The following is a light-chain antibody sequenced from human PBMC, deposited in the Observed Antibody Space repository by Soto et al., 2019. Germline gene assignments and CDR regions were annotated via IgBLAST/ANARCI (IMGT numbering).Light chain of an antibody. J-gene: IGKJ4*01. CDR3: QQTRSYPST. Sequence: DIQMTQSPSSLSASVGDRVTITCRASQSISSYLNWYQQKPGKAHNLLIYGAYTLQSEVPSRFSGSGSGTDFTLTINSLQAEDFATYYCQQTRSYPSTFGGGTKVDIK. V-gene: IGKV1-39*01. CDR2: GAY. CDR1: QSISSY.